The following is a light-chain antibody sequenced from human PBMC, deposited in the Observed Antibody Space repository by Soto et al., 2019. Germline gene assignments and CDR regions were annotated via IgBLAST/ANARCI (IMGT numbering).Light chain of an antibody. Sequence: QSALTQPRSVSGSPGQSVTISCTGTSSDVGGYNYVSWYQQHPGKAPKFMIYDVSVRPSGVPDRFSGSKSGNTASLTISGLQAEDEADYYCCSYAGSYSWVFGGGTKLTVL. CDR3: CSYAGSYSWV. J-gene: IGLJ3*02. CDR2: DVS. V-gene: IGLV2-11*01. CDR1: SSDVGGYNY.